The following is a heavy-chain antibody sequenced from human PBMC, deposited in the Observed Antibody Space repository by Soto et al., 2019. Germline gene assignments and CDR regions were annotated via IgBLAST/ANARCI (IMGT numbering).Heavy chain of an antibody. J-gene: IGHJ6*02. CDR2: IYYSGST. Sequence: SETLSLTCTVSGGSISSSSYYWGWIRQPPGKGLEWIGSIYYSGSTYYNPSLKSRVTISVDTSKNQFSLKLSSVTAADTAVYYCARLSLFMIGSGSPHYYYYGMDVWGQGTTVTVSS. D-gene: IGHD3-10*01. CDR1: GGSISSSSYY. V-gene: IGHV4-39*07. CDR3: ARLSLFMIGSGSPHYYYYGMDV.